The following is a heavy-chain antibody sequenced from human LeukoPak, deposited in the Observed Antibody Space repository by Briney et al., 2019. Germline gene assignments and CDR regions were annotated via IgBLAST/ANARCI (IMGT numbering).Heavy chain of an antibody. V-gene: IGHV3-48*02. CDR1: GFTFSSYS. J-gene: IGHJ5*02. Sequence: GSLRLSCAASGFTFSSYSMNWVRQAPGKGLEWVSYISSSSRTIYYADSVKGRFTISRDNAKNSLYLQMNSLRDEDTAVYYCARGYSSSWYGFDWFDPWGQGTLVTVSS. CDR2: ISSSSRTI. CDR3: ARGYSSSWYGFDWFDP. D-gene: IGHD6-13*01.